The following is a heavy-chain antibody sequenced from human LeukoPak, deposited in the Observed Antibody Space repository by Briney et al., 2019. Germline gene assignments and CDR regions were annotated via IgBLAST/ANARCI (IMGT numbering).Heavy chain of an antibody. D-gene: IGHD2-2*01. CDR1: GYSISSGYY. J-gene: IGHJ4*02. CDR3: ARGPGYCTTTNCYGIFDY. CDR2: IYHSGST. Sequence: SETLSLTCTVSGYSISSGYYWGWIRQPPGKGLEWIGSIYHSGSTYYNPSLKSRVTISVDTSKNQFSLKLNSVTAADTAVYYCARGPGYCTTTNCYGIFDYWGQGNLVTVSS. V-gene: IGHV4-38-2*02.